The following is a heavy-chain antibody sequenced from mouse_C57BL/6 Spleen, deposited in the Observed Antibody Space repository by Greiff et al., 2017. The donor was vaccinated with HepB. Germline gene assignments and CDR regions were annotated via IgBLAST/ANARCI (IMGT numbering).Heavy chain of an antibody. CDR3: ARIPLYYYGSSYWYFDV. V-gene: IGHV2-9-1*01. D-gene: IGHD1-1*01. CDR1: GFSLTSYA. J-gene: IGHJ1*03. CDR2: IWTGGGT. Sequence: VKLVESGPGLVAPSQSLSITCTVSGFSLTSYAISWVRQPPGKGLEWLGVIWTGGGTNYNSALKSRLSISKDNSKSQVFLKMNSLQTDDTARYYCARIPLYYYGSSYWYFDVWGTGTTVTVSS.